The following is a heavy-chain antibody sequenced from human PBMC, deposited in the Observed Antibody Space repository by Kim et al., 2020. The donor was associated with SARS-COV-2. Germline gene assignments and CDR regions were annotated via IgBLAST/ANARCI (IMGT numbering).Heavy chain of an antibody. D-gene: IGHD2-15*01. Sequence: GGSLRLSCAASGFTFSSYGMHWVRQAPGKGLEWVAVIWYDGSNKYYADSVKGRFTISRDNSKNTLYLQMNSLRAEDTAVYYCARDRSVTDALEGWGQGTLVTVSS. V-gene: IGHV3-33*01. CDR1: GFTFSSYG. CDR3: ARDRSVTDALEG. CDR2: IWYDGSNK. J-gene: IGHJ4*02.